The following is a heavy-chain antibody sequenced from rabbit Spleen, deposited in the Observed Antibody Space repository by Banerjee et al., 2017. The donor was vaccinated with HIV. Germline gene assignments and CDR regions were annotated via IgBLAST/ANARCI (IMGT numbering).Heavy chain of an antibody. Sequence: QEQLEESGGDLVKPEGSLTLTCTASGFSFSSNYWICWVRQAPGKGLEWIACVYLGSTGSTYYASWAKGRFTISKTSSTTVDLKMTSLTVADTATYFCARMSNTDTSYDLWGPGTLVTVS. CDR1: GFSFSSNYW. CDR3: ARMSNTDTSYDL. V-gene: IGHV1S45*01. CDR2: VYLGSTGST. J-gene: IGHJ4*01. D-gene: IGHD7-1*01.